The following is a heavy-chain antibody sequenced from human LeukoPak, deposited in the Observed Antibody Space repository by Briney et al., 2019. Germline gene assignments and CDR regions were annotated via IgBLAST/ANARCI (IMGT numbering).Heavy chain of an antibody. J-gene: IGHJ4*02. CDR1: GGSFSGYY. D-gene: IGHD3-3*01. CDR2: INHSGST. CDR3: ARGPAIFGVVIIKPLDY. Sequence: PSETLSLTCAVYGGSFSGYYWSWVRQPPGKGLEWIGEINHSGSTNYNPSLKRRVTISVDTSKTQFSLKLTSFTAADTAVYYCARGPAIFGVVIIKPLDYWGQGTLVTVSS. V-gene: IGHV4-34*01.